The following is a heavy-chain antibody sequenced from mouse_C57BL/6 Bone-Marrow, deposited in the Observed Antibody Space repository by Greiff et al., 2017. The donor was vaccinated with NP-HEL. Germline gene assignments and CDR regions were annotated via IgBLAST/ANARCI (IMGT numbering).Heavy chain of an antibody. D-gene: IGHD2-3*01. Sequence: VQLKESGGGLVQPGGSMKLSCAASGFTFSDAWMDWVRQSPEKGLEWVAEIRNKANNHASYYAVSVKGRFTISRDDSKSSVYLQMNSLRAEDTGMYYCTSGDGYYVSFAYWGQGTLVTVSA. J-gene: IGHJ3*01. V-gene: IGHV6-6*01. CDR2: IRNKANNHAS. CDR1: GFTFSDAW. CDR3: TSGDGYYVSFAY.